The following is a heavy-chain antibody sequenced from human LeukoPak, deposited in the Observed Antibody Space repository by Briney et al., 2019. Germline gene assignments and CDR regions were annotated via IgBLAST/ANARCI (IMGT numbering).Heavy chain of an antibody. CDR2: IYYSGST. CDR3: ARDYCSSTSCYWFDP. D-gene: IGHD2-2*01. J-gene: IGHJ5*02. CDR1: GGSFSGYY. Sequence: SETLSLTCAVYGGSFSGYYWSWIRQPPGKGLEWIGYIYYSGSTNYNPSLKSRVTISVDTSKNQFSLKLSSVTAADTAVYYCARDYCSSTSCYWFDPWGQGTLVTVSS. V-gene: IGHV4-59*01.